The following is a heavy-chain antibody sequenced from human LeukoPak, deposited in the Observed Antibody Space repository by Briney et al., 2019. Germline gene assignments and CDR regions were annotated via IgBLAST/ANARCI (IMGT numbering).Heavy chain of an antibody. CDR1: GFTFNSYG. CDR2: IWYDGSNK. Sequence: PGRSLRLSCAASGFTFNSYGMHWVRQAPGKGLEWVAVIWYDGSNKYYADSVKGRFTISRDNSKNTLYLQMNSLRAEDTAVYYCAREQKKGGSYGGDGMDVWGQGTTVTVSS. V-gene: IGHV3-33*01. J-gene: IGHJ6*02. CDR3: AREQKKGGSYGGDGMDV. D-gene: IGHD1-26*01.